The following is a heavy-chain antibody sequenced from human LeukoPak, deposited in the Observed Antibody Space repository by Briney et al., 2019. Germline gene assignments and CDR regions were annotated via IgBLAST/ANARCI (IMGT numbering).Heavy chain of an antibody. CDR3: AKDRPGTAMVTDAFDI. CDR2: ISGSGGST. Sequence: GGSLRLSCAASGFTFSSYAMSWVRQAPGKGLEWVSAISGSGGSTYYADSVKGRFTISRDSSKNTLYLQMNSLRAEDTAVYYCAKDRPGTAMVTDAFDIWGQGTMVTVSS. V-gene: IGHV3-23*01. CDR1: GFTFSSYA. D-gene: IGHD5-18*01. J-gene: IGHJ3*02.